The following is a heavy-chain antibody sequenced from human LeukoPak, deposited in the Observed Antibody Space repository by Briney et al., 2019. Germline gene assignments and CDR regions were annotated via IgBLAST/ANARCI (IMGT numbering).Heavy chain of an antibody. D-gene: IGHD3-10*01. CDR3: ARLSWFGELLP. Sequence: SETLSLTCTVSGGSISSSSYYWGWIRQPPGKGLEWIGSIYYSGSTCYNPSLKSRVTISVDTSKNQFSLKLSSVTAADTAVYYCARLSWFGELLPWGQGTLVTVSS. V-gene: IGHV4-39*01. CDR1: GGSISSSSYY. CDR2: IYYSGST. J-gene: IGHJ5*02.